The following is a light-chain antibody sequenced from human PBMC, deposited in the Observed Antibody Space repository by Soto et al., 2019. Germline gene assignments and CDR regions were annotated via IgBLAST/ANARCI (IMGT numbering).Light chain of an antibody. Sequence: QSVLTQPASVSWSPGQSITISCTSTTVDTAGYNYVAWYQQHPGNAPKLMIYEVSNRPSGVSNRFSGSQSGNTASLTISGLQAEDEANYYCSSYTTSNTPLYVFGTGTKVTV. J-gene: IGLJ1*01. CDR3: SSYTTSNTPLYV. CDR1: TVDTAGYNY. CDR2: EVS. V-gene: IGLV2-14*01.